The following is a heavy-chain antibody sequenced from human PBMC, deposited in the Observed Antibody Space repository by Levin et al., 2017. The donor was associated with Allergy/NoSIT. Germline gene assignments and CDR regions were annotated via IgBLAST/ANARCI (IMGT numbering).Heavy chain of an antibody. V-gene: IGHV3-23*01. D-gene: IGHD3-10*01. CDR3: AKDHLLWFGELIPYYFDY. Sequence: GGSLRLSCAASGFTFSSYAMSWVRQAPGKGLEWVSAISGSGGSTYYADSVKGRFTISRDNSKNTLYLQMNSLRAEDTAVYYCAKDHLLWFGELIPYYFDYWGQGTLVTVSS. J-gene: IGHJ4*02. CDR2: ISGSGGST. CDR1: GFTFSSYA.